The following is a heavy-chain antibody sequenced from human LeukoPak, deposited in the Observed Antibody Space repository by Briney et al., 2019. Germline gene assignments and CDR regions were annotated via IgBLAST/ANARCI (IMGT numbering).Heavy chain of an antibody. D-gene: IGHD6-13*01. CDR1: GGSFSGYY. V-gene: IGHV4-34*01. CDR3: ARGRIAAPNWFDP. Sequence: SETLSLTCAVYGGSFSGYYWSWIRQPPGKGLEWIGEINHSGSTNYNPSLKSRVTISVDTSKNQCSLKLNSVTAADTAVYYCARGRIAAPNWFDPWGQGTLVTVSS. CDR2: INHSGST. J-gene: IGHJ5*02.